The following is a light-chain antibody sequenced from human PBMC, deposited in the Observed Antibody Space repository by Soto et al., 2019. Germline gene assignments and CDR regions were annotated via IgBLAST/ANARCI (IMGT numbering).Light chain of an antibody. Sequence: DIQMTQSPSSLSASVEDRVIITCRASQSISNHLNGYQQNPGKAPKLLIFAASSLQSGVPSRFSVSRSGPDFTLTISSLQPEDFATYYCQQSYSSPPTFGQGTKVDIK. CDR2: AAS. V-gene: IGKV1-39*01. CDR1: QSISNH. J-gene: IGKJ1*01. CDR3: QQSYSSPPT.